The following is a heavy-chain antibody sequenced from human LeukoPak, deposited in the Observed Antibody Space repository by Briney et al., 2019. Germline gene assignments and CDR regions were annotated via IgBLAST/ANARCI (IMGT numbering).Heavy chain of an antibody. V-gene: IGHV3-33*08. Sequence: PGGSLRLSCAGSGFTFSAYAMSWVRQAPGKGLEWVAVIWYDGSNKYYADSVKGRFTISRDNSKNTLYLQMNSLRAEDTAVYYCAREDDHYYWGQGTLVTVSS. CDR1: GFTFSAYA. CDR2: IWYDGSNK. D-gene: IGHD3-16*01. J-gene: IGHJ4*02. CDR3: AREDDHYY.